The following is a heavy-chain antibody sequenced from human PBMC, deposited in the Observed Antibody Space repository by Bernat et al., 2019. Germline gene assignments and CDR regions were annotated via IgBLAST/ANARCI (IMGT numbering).Heavy chain of an antibody. CDR1: GFTFDDYA. Sequence: DVPLVESGGGLVQLGRSPRLSCAASGFTFDDYAMHWVRQAPGKGLEWVSGINWNSVSIDDVDSVKGRFTISRENAQNYLYLQMNSLRVEDTALYYCAKASSSALPPDYWGQGTLVTVAS. V-gene: IGHV3-9*01. CDR2: INWNSVSI. J-gene: IGHJ4*02. CDR3: AKASSSALPPDY. D-gene: IGHD6-6*01.